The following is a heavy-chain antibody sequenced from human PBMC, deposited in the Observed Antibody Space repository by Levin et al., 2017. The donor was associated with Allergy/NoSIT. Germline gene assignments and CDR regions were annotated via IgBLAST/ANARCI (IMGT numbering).Heavy chain of an antibody. V-gene: IGHV3-30*18. J-gene: IGHJ4*02. CDR3: AKGDIVATICDY. CDR1: GFTFSSYG. D-gene: IGHD5-12*01. CDR2: ISYDGSNK. Sequence: GGSLRLSCAASGFTFSSYGMHWVRQAPGKGLEWVAVISYDGSNKYYADSVKGRFTISRDNSKNTLYLQMNSLRAEDTAVYYCAKGDIVATICDYWGQGTLVTVSS.